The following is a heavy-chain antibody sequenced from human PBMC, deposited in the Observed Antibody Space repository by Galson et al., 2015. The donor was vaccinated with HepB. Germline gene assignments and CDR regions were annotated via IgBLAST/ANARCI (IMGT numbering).Heavy chain of an antibody. CDR3: ARDAGYSSSWYSDGMGV. J-gene: IGHJ6*02. CDR2: ITAYNGNT. Sequence: SVKVSCKASGYTFTSYGISWVRQAPGQGLEWMGRITAYNGNTNYAEKLQGRVTMTTDTSTSTAYMELRSLRSDDTAVYYCARDAGYSSSWYSDGMGVWGQGTTVTVSS. CDR1: GYTFTSYG. D-gene: IGHD6-13*01. V-gene: IGHV1-18*04.